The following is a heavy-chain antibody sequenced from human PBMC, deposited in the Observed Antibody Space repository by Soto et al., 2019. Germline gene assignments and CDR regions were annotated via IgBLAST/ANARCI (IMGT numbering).Heavy chain of an antibody. CDR1: GYTFTSYG. CDR2: ISAYNGNT. CDR3: ARDPPYDFWSGYYRNFDY. Sequence: ASVKVSCKASGYTFTSYGISWVLQAPGQGLEWMGWISAYNGNTNYAQKLQGRVTMTTDTSTSTAYMELRSLRSDDTAVYYCARDPPYDFWSGYYRNFDYWGQGTLVTVSS. V-gene: IGHV1-18*01. D-gene: IGHD3-3*01. J-gene: IGHJ4*02.